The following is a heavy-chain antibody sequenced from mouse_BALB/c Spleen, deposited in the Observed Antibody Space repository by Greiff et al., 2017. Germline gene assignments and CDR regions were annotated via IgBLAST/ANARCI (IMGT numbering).Heavy chain of an antibody. CDR2: IDPANGNT. CDR1: GFNIKDTY. CDR3: AGGTWFAD. J-gene: IGHJ3*01. Sequence: VQLQQSGAELVKPGASVKLSCTASGFNIKDTYMHWVKQRPEQGLEWIGRIDPANGNTKYDPKFQGKDTITADTSSNTAYLQLSSLTSEDTAVYYCAGGTWFADWGQGTLVTVSA. V-gene: IGHV14-3*02.